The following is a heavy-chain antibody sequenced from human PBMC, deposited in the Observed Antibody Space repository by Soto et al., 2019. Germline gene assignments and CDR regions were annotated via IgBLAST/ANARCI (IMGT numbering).Heavy chain of an antibody. D-gene: IGHD3-22*01. J-gene: IGHJ4*02. CDR1: GGSISSGGYS. CDR2: IYHSGST. Sequence: PSETLSLTCAVSGGSISSGGYSWSWIRQPPGKGLEWIGYIYHSGSTYYNPSLKSRVTISVDRSKNQFSLKLSSVTAADTAVYYCASMRGGYDSRGYDYRGQGTLVTVSS. V-gene: IGHV4-30-2*01. CDR3: ASMRGGYDSRGYDY.